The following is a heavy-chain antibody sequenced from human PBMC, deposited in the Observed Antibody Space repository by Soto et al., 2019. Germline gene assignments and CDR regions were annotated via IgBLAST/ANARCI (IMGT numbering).Heavy chain of an antibody. CDR2: ITCSGSST. J-gene: IGHJ4*02. V-gene: IGHV3-23*01. CDR1: GFTFSSYA. D-gene: IGHD6-19*01. Sequence: PGGSLRLSCAASGFTFSSYAMSWVRQAPGKGLEWVAAITCSGSSTYYADSVKGRFTISRDNSKNTLYLQMNSLRAEDTAVYYCARDRQEQWLVLSYWGQGTLVTVSS. CDR3: ARDRQEQWLVLSY.